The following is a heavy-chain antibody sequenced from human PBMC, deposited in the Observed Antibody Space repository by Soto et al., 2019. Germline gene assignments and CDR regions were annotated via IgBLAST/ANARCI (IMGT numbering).Heavy chain of an antibody. CDR2: IYYSGST. J-gene: IGHJ4*02. D-gene: IGHD3-22*01. CDR3: ARGGNFVHYYDSSGYLDY. Sequence: PSETLSLTCVVPGGSLSSYYWSWIRQPPGKGLEWIGYIYYSGSTNYNPSLKSRVTILVDTSKNQFSLKLSSVTAADTAVYYCARGGNFVHYYDSSGYLDYWGQGTLVTVSS. V-gene: IGHV4-59*01. CDR1: GGSLSSYY.